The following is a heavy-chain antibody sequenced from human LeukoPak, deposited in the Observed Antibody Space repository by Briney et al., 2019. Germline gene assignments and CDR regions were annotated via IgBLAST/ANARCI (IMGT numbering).Heavy chain of an antibody. J-gene: IGHJ5*02. V-gene: IGHV1-18*04. CDR3: ARGSHSSSWMYNWFDP. Sequence: GASVKVSCKASGYTFTSYGISWVRQAPGQGLEWMGRISAYNGNTNYAQKLQGRVTMTTDTSTSTAYMELRSLRSDDTAVYYCARGSHSSSWMYNWFDPWGQGTLVTVSS. CDR1: GYTFTSYG. CDR2: ISAYNGNT. D-gene: IGHD6-13*01.